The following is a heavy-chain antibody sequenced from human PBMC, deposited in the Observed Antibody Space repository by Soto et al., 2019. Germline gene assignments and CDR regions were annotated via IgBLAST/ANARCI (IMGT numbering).Heavy chain of an antibody. V-gene: IGHV4-59*01. D-gene: IGHD5-12*01. Sequence: SETLSLTCTVSGGSISSYYWSWIRQPPGKGLEWIGYIYYSGSTNYNPSLKSRVTISVDTPKNQFSLKLSSVTAADTAVYYCARDRRGYTNWFDPWGQGTLVTVSS. CDR3: ARDRRGYTNWFDP. CDR1: GGSISSYY. J-gene: IGHJ5*02. CDR2: IYYSGST.